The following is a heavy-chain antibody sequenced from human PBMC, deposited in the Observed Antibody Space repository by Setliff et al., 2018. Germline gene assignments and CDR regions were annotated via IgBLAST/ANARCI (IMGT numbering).Heavy chain of an antibody. V-gene: IGHV3-7*01. Sequence: GGSLRLSCAASGFTFSSFWMSWVRQSPGKGLEWVANINQDGSGKYYVDSVKGRFTISRDNAKNSLSLQMNGLRAEDTSVYYCARGVVVVVAATSNYFDPWGQGTLVTVSS. J-gene: IGHJ5*02. CDR1: GFTFSSFW. CDR3: ARGVVVVVAATSNYFDP. CDR2: INQDGSGK. D-gene: IGHD2-15*01.